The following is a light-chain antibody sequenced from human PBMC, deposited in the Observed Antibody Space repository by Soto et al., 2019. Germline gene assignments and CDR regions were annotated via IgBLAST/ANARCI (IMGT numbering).Light chain of an antibody. CDR1: QSVSSN. CDR2: DAS. Sequence: EIVMTQSPATLSVSPGERGTLSCRASQSVSSNLAWYQQKPGQAPRLLIYDASTRATGIPARFSGSGSGTELTLTISSLQSEDFAVYYCQQYNNWPPLTFGGGTKVEIK. J-gene: IGKJ4*01. V-gene: IGKV3-15*01. CDR3: QQYNNWPPLT.